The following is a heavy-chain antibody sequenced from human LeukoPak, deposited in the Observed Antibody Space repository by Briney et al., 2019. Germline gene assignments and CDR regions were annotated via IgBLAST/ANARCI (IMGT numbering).Heavy chain of an antibody. V-gene: IGHV3-23*01. Sequence: GGSLRLSCAASGFTFSSYWMHWVRQAPGKGLEWVSAISGSGGSTYYADSVKGRFTTSRDNSKNTLYQQMNSLRAEDTAVYYCAKGLMYYYYMDVWGKGTTVTVSS. J-gene: IGHJ6*03. CDR3: AKGLMYYYYMDV. CDR1: GFTFSSYW. CDR2: ISGSGGST. D-gene: IGHD3-16*01.